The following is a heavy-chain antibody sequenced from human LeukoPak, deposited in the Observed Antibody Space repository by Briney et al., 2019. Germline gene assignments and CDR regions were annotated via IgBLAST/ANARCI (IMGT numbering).Heavy chain of an antibody. CDR1: GGSISSYY. V-gene: IGHV4-59*12. Sequence: SETLSLTCTVSGGSISSYYWSWIRQPPGKGLEWIGYIYYSGSTNYNPSLKSRVTISVDTSKNQFSLKLSSVTAADTAVYYCAADLYCGGDCYDLHYWGQGTLVTVSS. CDR3: AADLYCGGDCYDLHY. J-gene: IGHJ4*02. D-gene: IGHD2-21*02. CDR2: IYYSGST.